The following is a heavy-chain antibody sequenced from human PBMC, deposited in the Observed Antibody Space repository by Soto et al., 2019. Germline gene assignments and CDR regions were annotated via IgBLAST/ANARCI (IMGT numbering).Heavy chain of an antibody. D-gene: IGHD2-2*01. CDR3: AKDSLVPAAPGFDP. V-gene: IGHV3-30*18. CDR2: ISYDGSNK. J-gene: IGHJ5*02. CDR1: GFTFSSYG. Sequence: GGSLRLSCAASGFTFSSYGMHWVRQAPGKGLEWVAVISYDGSNKYYADSVKGRFTISRDNSKNTLYLQMNSLRAEDTAVYYCAKDSLVPAAPGFDPWGQGTLVTVSS.